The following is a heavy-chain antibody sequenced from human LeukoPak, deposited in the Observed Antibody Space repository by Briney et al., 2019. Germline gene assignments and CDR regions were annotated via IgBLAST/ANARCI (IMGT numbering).Heavy chain of an antibody. D-gene: IGHD6-19*01. V-gene: IGHV3-11*04. J-gene: IGHJ4*02. CDR1: GFTFNDYY. Sequence: PAGSLRLSSAASGFTFNDYYMIWLPQAPGNELEWVSYINSSGRTISYAYSVKVRFTISRDIATNSLYLQMNILKAADTAVYSFARECHSSGGYSVAGEWGQGTLVTVSS. CDR2: INSSGRTI. CDR3: ARECHSSGGYSVAGE.